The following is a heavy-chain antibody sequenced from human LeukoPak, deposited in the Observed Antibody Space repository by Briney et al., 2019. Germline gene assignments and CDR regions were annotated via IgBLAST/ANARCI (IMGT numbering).Heavy chain of an antibody. D-gene: IGHD4-23*01. CDR2: FYYTGIT. CDR1: GGSVSSGSYY. CDR3: ARHADYGGYLDY. J-gene: IGHJ4*02. V-gene: IGHV4-61*01. Sequence: SETLSLTCTVSGGSVSSGSYYWSWIRQPPGKGLEWIGFFYYTGITKYNPSLKSRGTISVDRSKNQFSLKLTSVTAADTAVYYCARHADYGGYLDYWGQGTLVTVSS.